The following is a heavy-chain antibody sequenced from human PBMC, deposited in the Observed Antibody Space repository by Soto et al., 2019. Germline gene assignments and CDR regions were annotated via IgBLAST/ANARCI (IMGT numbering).Heavy chain of an antibody. CDR3: SRXXGVTYYYGSGSHNWFDP. J-gene: IGHJ5*02. D-gene: IGHD3-10*01. CDR2: INHSGST. Sequence: SETLSLTCAVYGGSFSGYYWSWIRQPPGKGLEWIGEINHSGSTNYNPSLKSRVTISVDTSKNQFSLKLSSVTAADTAVYYCSRXXGVTYYYGSGSHNWFDPWGQGTLVTXSS. CDR1: GGSFSGYY. V-gene: IGHV4-34*01.